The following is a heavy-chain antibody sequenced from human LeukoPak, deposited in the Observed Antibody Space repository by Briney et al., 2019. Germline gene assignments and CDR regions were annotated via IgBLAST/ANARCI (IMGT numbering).Heavy chain of an antibody. J-gene: IGHJ4*02. CDR3: ARDDSGFGEILFDY. D-gene: IGHD3-10*01. CDR1: GFTFSSYW. V-gene: IGHV3-7*05. CDR2: IKKDGREK. Sequence: PGGSLRLSCAASGFTFSSYWMSWVRQAPGKGLEWVAKIKKDGREKYYVDSVKGGLTISREKAKNSLYVQMKSLRAEDTAVYYCARDDSGFGEILFDYWGQGTLVTVSS.